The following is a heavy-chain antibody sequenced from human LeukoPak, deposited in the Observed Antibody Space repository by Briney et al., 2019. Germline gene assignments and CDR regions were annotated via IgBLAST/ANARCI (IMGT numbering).Heavy chain of an antibody. CDR3: ARDGDEWPHCSGGSCNTDY. CDR2: INTNTGNP. J-gene: IGHJ4*02. D-gene: IGHD2-15*01. V-gene: IGHV7-4-1*02. Sequence: ASVKVSCKASGYTFTSYAMNWVRQAPGQGLEGMGWINTNTGNPTYAQGFTGRFVFSLDTSVSTAYLQISSLKAEDTAVYYCARDGDEWPHCSGGSCNTDYWGQGTLVTVSS. CDR1: GYTFTSYA.